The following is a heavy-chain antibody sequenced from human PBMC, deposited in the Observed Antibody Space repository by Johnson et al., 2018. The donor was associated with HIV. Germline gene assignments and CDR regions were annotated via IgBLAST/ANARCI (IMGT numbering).Heavy chain of an antibody. CDR1: GFTFSSYA. V-gene: IGHV3-30*04. Sequence: QVHLVESGGGVVQPGRSLRLSCAASGFTFSSYAMHWVRQAPGKGLEWVAVISYDGSNKYYEDFVKGRFTISRDNSKNTLYLQMNSLRAEDTAVYYCARDGSGLWELEGGDAFDIWGQGTMVTVSS. CDR2: ISYDGSNK. CDR3: ARDGSGLWELEGGDAFDI. J-gene: IGHJ3*02. D-gene: IGHD1-26*01.